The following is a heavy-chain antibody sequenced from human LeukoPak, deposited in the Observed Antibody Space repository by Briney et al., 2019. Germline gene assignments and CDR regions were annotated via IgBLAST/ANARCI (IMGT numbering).Heavy chain of an antibody. D-gene: IGHD1-26*01. V-gene: IGHV1-69*01. J-gene: IGHJ4*02. CDR3: ARGIVGATVYFDY. CDR1: GGTFSSYA. CDR2: IIPIFGTA. Sequence: SVKVSCKASGGTFSSYAISWVRQAPGQGLEWMGGIIPIFGTANYAQKFQGRVTITADESTSTAHMELSSLRSEDTAVYYCARGIVGATVYFDYWGQGTLVTVSS.